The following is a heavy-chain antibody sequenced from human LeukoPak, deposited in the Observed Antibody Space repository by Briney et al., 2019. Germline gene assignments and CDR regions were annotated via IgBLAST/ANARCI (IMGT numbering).Heavy chain of an antibody. CDR3: ARDSTVTSNNWFDP. CDR2: ICGYYGNT. V-gene: IGHV1-18*01. CDR1: GYTFSAYG. Sequence: ASVKVSCKTSGYTFSAYGISWVRQAPGQGLEWVGWICGYYGNTDYAQNVQGRVTMTTDTSTSTAYMELRSLRSDDTAVYYCARDSTVTSNNWFDPWGQGTLVTVSS. J-gene: IGHJ5*02. D-gene: IGHD4-17*01.